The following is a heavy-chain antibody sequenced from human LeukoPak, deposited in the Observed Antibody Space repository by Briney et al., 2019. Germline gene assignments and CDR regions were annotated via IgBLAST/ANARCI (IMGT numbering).Heavy chain of an antibody. D-gene: IGHD6-19*01. CDR3: AKVGVAGRRDYYYGMDV. V-gene: IGHV3-53*01. J-gene: IGHJ6*02. CDR1: GFTVSSNY. CDR2: IYSGGST. Sequence: PGGSLRLSFAASGFTVSSNYMSWVRQAPGKGLEWVSVIYSGGSTYYADSVKGRFTISRDNSKDTLYLQMNSLRAEDTAVYYCAKVGVAGRRDYYYGMDVWGQGTTVTVSS.